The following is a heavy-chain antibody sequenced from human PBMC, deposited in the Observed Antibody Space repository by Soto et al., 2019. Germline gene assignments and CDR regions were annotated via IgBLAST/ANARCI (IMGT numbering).Heavy chain of an antibody. J-gene: IGHJ3*02. V-gene: IGHV3-23*01. CDR1: GFTFSSYA. D-gene: IGHD3-22*01. CDR2: ISGSGGST. Sequence: GGSLRLSCAASGFTFSSYAMSWVRQAPGKGLGWVSAISGSGGSTYYADSVKGRFTISRDNSKNTLYLQMNSLRAEDTAVYYCARSPTPMPVVVIIYNDAFDIWGQGTMVTVSS. CDR3: ARSPTPMPVVVIIYNDAFDI.